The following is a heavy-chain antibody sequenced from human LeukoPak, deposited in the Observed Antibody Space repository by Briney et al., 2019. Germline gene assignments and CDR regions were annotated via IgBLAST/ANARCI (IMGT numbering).Heavy chain of an antibody. CDR3: AKDLYSYLGAFDI. Sequence: GRSLRLSCAASGFTFSSYAMHWVRQAPGKGLEWVSAISGSGGSTYYADSVKGRFTISRDNSKNTLYLQMNSLRAEDTAVYYCAKDLYSYLGAFDIWGQGTMVTVSS. CDR1: GFTFSSYA. J-gene: IGHJ3*02. D-gene: IGHD2-21*01. V-gene: IGHV3-23*01. CDR2: ISGSGGST.